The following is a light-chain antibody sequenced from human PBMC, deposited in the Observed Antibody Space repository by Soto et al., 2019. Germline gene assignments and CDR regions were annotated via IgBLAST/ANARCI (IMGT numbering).Light chain of an antibody. J-gene: IGKJ1*01. CDR3: QQYHNWPPRT. CDR1: QSISTN. CDR2: DAS. Sequence: EIVMTQSPATLSVSPGERAALSCRASQSISTNLAWYQQKPGQAPRLLISDASNRATGVPARFSGSGSGTDFTLTISSLQSEDFAVYYCQQYHNWPPRTFGQGTTV. V-gene: IGKV3-15*01.